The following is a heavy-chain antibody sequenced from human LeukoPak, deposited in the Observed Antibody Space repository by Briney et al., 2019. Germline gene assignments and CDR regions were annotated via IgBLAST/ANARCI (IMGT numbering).Heavy chain of an antibody. J-gene: IGHJ3*02. Sequence: SETLSLTCAVSGGSISSGGYYWSWIRQPPGKGLEWIGYIYYSGSTNYNPSLKSRVTISVDTSKNQFSLKLSSVTAADTAVYYCARGYYYDSSGYPDAFDIWGQGTMVTVSS. D-gene: IGHD3-22*01. CDR3: ARGYYYDSSGYPDAFDI. CDR1: GGSISSGGYY. V-gene: IGHV4-61*08. CDR2: IYYSGST.